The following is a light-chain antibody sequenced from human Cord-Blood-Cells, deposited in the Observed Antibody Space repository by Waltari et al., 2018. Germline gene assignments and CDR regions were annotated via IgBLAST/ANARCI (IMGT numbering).Light chain of an antibody. CDR2: DVS. V-gene: IGLV2-14*01. CDR1: SSDVGGYNY. CDR3: SSYTSSSTWV. J-gene: IGLJ3*02. Sequence: QSALTQPASVSGSPGQSITISCTGTSSDVGGYNYVSWYQQHPGKAPKLMIYDVSKRPSGVSHRFSGSKSGNTASLTSSGLQAEDEADYYCSSYTSSSTWVFGGGTKLTVL.